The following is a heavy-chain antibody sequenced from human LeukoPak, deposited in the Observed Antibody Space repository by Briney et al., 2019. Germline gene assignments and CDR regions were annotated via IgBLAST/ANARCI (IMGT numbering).Heavy chain of an antibody. D-gene: IGHD6-13*01. Sequence: ASVKVTCKASGYTFTNYGISWVRQAPGQGLEWMGWISPYNGNTIYAQKLQGRVTITTDTSTSTAYMELRSLRSDDTAVYYCARRPRIAAAPDYWGQGTLVTVSS. CDR1: GYTFTNYG. CDR2: ISPYNGNT. J-gene: IGHJ4*02. CDR3: ARRPRIAAAPDY. V-gene: IGHV1-18*01.